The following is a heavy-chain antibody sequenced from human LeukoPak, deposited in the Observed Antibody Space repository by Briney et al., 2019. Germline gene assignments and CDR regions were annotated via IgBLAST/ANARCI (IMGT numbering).Heavy chain of an antibody. Sequence: SGGSLRLSCAASGFTFSDYYMSWIRQAPGKGLEWVSYISSSGSTIYYADSVKGRFTISRDNAKNSLYLQMNSLRAEDTAVYYCARVGRYYDSSGYSTGRYYYYYMDVWGKGTTVTVSS. CDR3: ARVGRYYDSSGYSTGRYYYYYMDV. D-gene: IGHD3-22*01. CDR2: ISSSGSTI. CDR1: GFTFSDYY. V-gene: IGHV3-11*04. J-gene: IGHJ6*03.